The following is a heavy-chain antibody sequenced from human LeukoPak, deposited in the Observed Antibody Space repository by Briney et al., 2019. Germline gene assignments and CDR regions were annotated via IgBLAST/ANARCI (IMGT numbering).Heavy chain of an antibody. D-gene: IGHD1-26*01. V-gene: IGHV1-46*01. J-gene: IGHJ4*02. Sequence: GASVKVSCKASGYTFTGYYMHWVRQAPGQGLEWMGIINPRGGSTSYAQKFQGRVTMTRDMSTSTVYMELSSLRSEDTAVYYCARDLYSGTFVQFDYWGQGTLVTVSS. CDR1: GYTFTGYY. CDR3: ARDLYSGTFVQFDY. CDR2: INPRGGST.